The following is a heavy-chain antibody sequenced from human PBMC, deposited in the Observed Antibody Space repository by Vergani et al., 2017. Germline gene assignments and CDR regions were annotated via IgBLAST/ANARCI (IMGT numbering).Heavy chain of an antibody. CDR3: ARDPPAMVGVHWFDP. V-gene: IGHV1-69*08. CDR1: GGTFSSYT. J-gene: IGHJ5*02. Sequence: QVQLVQSGAEVKKPGSSVKVSCKASGGTFSSYTISWVRQAPGQGLEWMGRIIPSLGIANYAQKFQGRFTITADKSTSTAYMELSSLRSEDTAVYYCARDPPAMVGVHWFDPWGRGTLVTVSS. CDR2: IIPSLGIA. D-gene: IGHD1-26*01.